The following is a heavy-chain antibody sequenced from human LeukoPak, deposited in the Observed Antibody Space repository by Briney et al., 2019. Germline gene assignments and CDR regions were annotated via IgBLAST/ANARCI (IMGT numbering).Heavy chain of an antibody. CDR1: GFTLSSYY. CDR3: ARDWFHAIDY. V-gene: IGHV3-74*01. J-gene: IGHJ4*02. Sequence: QPGESLRLSCAASGFTLSSYYMHWVRQVPGKGLVWVSRIRSDGSDTRYAESVKGRFTISRDNAKNTLYLQMNSLRAEDTAVYYCARDWFHAIDYWGQGTLVTVSS. CDR2: IRSDGSDT. D-gene: IGHD2/OR15-2a*01.